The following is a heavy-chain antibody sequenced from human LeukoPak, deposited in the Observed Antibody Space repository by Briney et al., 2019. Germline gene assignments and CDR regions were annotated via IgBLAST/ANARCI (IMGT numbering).Heavy chain of an antibody. CDR3: ARDSGTTGEVRFDP. J-gene: IGHJ5*02. D-gene: IGHD3-10*01. CDR2: IYYSGST. Sequence: KSSETLSLTCTVSGGSISSYYWSWIRQPPGKGLEWIGNIYYSGSTNYNPSLKSRVTMSLDTSKNQFSLKLSSVTAADTAVYYCARDSGTTGEVRFDPWGQGTLVTVSS. CDR1: GGSISSYY. V-gene: IGHV4-59*12.